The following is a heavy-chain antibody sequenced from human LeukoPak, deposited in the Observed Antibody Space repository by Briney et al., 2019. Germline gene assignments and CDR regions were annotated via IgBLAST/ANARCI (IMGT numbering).Heavy chain of an antibody. CDR3: ARDSDIAVAATFDY. J-gene: IGHJ4*02. CDR1: GYTFTSYG. V-gene: IGHV1-18*01. D-gene: IGHD6-19*01. CDR2: ISAYSGNT. Sequence: ASVKVSCKASGYTFTSYGISWVRQAPGQGLEWMGWISAYSGNTNYAQKLQGRVTMTTDTSTSTAYMELRSLRSDDTAVYYCARDSDIAVAATFDYWGQGTLVTVSS.